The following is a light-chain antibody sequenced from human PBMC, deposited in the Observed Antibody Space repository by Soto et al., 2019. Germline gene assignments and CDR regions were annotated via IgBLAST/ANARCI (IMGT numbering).Light chain of an antibody. CDR1: SSDVGAYNS. V-gene: IGLV2-14*01. CDR2: EVS. J-gene: IGLJ1*01. Sequence: QSVLTQPASVSGSPGQSITISCTGASSDVGAYNSVSWYQQHPGKAPKLMIYEVSNRPSGVSNRFSGSKSGNTASLTISGLQAEDEADYYCSSYTSSSTGVFGSGTKVTVL. CDR3: SSYTSSSTGV.